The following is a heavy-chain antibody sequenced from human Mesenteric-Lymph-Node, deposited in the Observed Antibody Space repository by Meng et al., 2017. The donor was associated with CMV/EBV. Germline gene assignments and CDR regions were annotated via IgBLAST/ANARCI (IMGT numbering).Heavy chain of an antibody. CDR2: ISSDTSAT. D-gene: IGHD1-1*01. CDR1: GFTFRSYS. V-gene: IGHV3-48*04. Sequence: GESLKISCAASGFTFRSYSMNWVRQAPGKGLEWISYISSDTSATYYADSVKGRFSISRDNAKNSLHLQMNSLRVEDTAVYYCARDPDWNDVLDSWGQGTLVTVSS. J-gene: IGHJ4*02. CDR3: ARDPDWNDVLDS.